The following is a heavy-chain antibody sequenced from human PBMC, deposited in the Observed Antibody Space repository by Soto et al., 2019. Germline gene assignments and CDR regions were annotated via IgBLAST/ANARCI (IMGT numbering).Heavy chain of an antibody. D-gene: IGHD2-2*01. CDR3: ARGGGCSSTSCYAGGKLDY. V-gene: IGHV4-61*01. CDR2: IYYSGST. CDR1: GGSVSSGSYY. Sequence: SETLSLTCTVSGGSVSSGSYYWSWIRQPPGKGLEWIGYIYYSGSTNYNPSLKSRVTISVDTSKNQFSLKLSSVTAADTAVYYCARGGGCSSTSCYAGGKLDYWGQGTLVTVSS. J-gene: IGHJ4*02.